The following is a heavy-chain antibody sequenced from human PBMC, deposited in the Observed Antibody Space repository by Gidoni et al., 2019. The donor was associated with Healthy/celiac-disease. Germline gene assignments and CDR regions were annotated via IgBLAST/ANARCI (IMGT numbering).Heavy chain of an antibody. Sequence: QVQLQQWGAGLLKPSETLSLTCAVYGGSFSGYYWSWIRQPPGKGLEWIGEINHSGSTNYNPSLKSRVTISVDTSKNQFSLKLSSVTAADTAVYYCARVDGGNSGPPFDYWGQGTLVTVSS. J-gene: IGHJ4*02. CDR2: INHSGST. CDR1: GGSFSGYY. CDR3: ARVDGGNSGPPFDY. V-gene: IGHV4-34*01. D-gene: IGHD2-21*02.